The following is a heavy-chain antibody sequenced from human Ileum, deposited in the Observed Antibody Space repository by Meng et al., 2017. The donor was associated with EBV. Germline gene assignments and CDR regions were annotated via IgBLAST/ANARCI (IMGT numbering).Heavy chain of an antibody. Sequence: QVQLVQSGAEVKKPGASVKVSCKASGYTFTNYDISWVRQATGQGLEWMGWMNPKTGTAHYAQKFRGRVSMTRDTSITTAYMELSSLTSEDTAVYYCVRTLERGDYWGQGTLVTVSS. CDR3: VRTLERGDY. V-gene: IGHV1-8*01. D-gene: IGHD5-24*01. CDR1: GYTFTNYD. J-gene: IGHJ4*02. CDR2: MNPKTGTA.